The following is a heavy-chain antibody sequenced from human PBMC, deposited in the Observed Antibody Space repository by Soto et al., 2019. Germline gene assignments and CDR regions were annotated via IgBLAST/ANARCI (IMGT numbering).Heavy chain of an antibody. CDR3: AKLYGDHPFYYYGMDV. D-gene: IGHD4-17*01. J-gene: IGHJ6*02. V-gene: IGHV1-2*02. Sequence: ASVKVSFKASGYTFTGYYMHWVRQAPGQGLEWMGWINPNSGGTNYAQKFQGRVTMTRDTSISTAYMELSRLRSDDTAVYYCAKLYGDHPFYYYGMDVWGQGTTVTVSS. CDR1: GYTFTGYY. CDR2: INPNSGGT.